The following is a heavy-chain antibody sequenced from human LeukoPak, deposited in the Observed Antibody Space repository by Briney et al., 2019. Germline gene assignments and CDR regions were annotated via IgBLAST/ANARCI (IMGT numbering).Heavy chain of an antibody. D-gene: IGHD6-13*01. Sequence: ASVKVSCKASGYTFTGYYMHWVRQAPGQGLEWMGWINPNSGGTNYAQKFQGRVTMTRDTSISTAYMELSRLRSDDTAVYYCARRRIAAAGTTGSNWFDPWGQGTLVTVSS. CDR1: GYTFTGYY. J-gene: IGHJ5*02. CDR2: INPNSGGT. CDR3: ARRRIAAAGTTGSNWFDP. V-gene: IGHV1-2*02.